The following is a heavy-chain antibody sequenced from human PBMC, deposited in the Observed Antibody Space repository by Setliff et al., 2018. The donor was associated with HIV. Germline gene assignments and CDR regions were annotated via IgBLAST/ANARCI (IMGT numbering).Heavy chain of an antibody. Sequence: GESLRLSCAASGFTFSSYWMSWVRQAPGKGLEWVANIKQDGSEKYYVDSVKGRFTISRDNAKNSLYLQMNSLRAEDTAVYYCARDRIPEYYYDSSGNWFDPWCQGTLVTVPQ. J-gene: IGHJ5*02. V-gene: IGHV3-7*03. CDR2: IKQDGSEK. D-gene: IGHD3-22*01. CDR1: GFTFSSYW. CDR3: ARDRIPEYYYDSSGNWFDP.